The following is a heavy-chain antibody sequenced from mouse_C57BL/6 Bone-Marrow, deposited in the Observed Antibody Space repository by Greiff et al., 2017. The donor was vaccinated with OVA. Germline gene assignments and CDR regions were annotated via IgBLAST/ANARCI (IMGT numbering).Heavy chain of an antibody. V-gene: IGHV14-4*01. CDR1: GFNIKDDY. CDR2: IDPENGDT. Sequence: EVQLQQSGAELVRPGASVKLSCTASGFNIKDDYMHWVKQRPEQGLEWIGWIDPENGDTEYASKFQGKATITADTSSNTAYLQLSSLTSEDTAVYYCTTGYGGYYPFAYWGQGTLVTVSA. CDR3: TTGYGGYYPFAY. J-gene: IGHJ3*01. D-gene: IGHD2-3*01.